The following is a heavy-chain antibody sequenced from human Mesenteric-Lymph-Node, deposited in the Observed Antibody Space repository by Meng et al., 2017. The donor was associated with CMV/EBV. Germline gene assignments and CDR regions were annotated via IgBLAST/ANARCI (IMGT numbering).Heavy chain of an antibody. J-gene: IGHJ6*02. D-gene: IGHD1-26*01. CDR1: GCTFSSYT. CDR3: ARMVGDTYGMDV. CDR2: IIPILGIA. Sequence: SVKVSCKASGCTFSSYTISWVRQAPGQGLEWMGRIIPILGIANYAQKFQGRVTITADKSTSTAYMELSSLRSEDTAVYYCARMVGDTYGMDVWGQGTTVTVSS. V-gene: IGHV1-69*02.